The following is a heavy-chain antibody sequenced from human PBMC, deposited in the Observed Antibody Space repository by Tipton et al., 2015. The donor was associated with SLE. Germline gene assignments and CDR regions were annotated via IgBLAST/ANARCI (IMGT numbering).Heavy chain of an antibody. CDR2: TYYRSKWYN. V-gene: IGHV6-1*01. CDR3: ARGWGSGWNYYYYYMDV. Sequence: GLVKPSQTLSLTCAISGDSVSSNSAAWNWIRQSPSRGLEWLGRTYYRSKWYNDYAVSVKSRITINPDTSKNQFSLNLTSVTAADTAVYYCARGWGSGWNYYYYYMDVWGKGTTVTVSS. CDR1: GDSVSSNSAA. J-gene: IGHJ6*03. D-gene: IGHD6-19*01.